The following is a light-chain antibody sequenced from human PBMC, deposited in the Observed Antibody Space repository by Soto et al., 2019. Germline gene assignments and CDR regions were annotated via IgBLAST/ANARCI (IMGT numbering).Light chain of an antibody. Sequence: QSALTQPASVSGSPGQSITISCTGTSSDVGSYNLVSWYQQHPGKAPKLMIYEGSTRPSGVSNRFSGSKSGNTASLTISGLQAEDEADYYCCSYARSSTFWVFGGGTNVTVL. V-gene: IGLV2-23*03. CDR2: EGS. CDR3: CSYARSSTFWV. J-gene: IGLJ3*02. CDR1: SSDVGSYNL.